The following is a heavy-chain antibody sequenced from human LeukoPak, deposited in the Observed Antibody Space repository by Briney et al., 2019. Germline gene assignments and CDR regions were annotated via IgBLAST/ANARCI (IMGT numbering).Heavy chain of an antibody. Sequence: SLRLSCAASGFTFDGYAMHWVRQAPGKGLEWVSGISWNSGSIVYVDSVKGRFTISRDNAKNSLYLQMNSLRAEDTALYYCAKGSFGWLRSRFDYWGQGTLVTVSS. V-gene: IGHV3-9*01. CDR2: ISWNSGSI. CDR1: GFTFDGYA. CDR3: AKGSFGWLRSRFDY. D-gene: IGHD5-12*01. J-gene: IGHJ4*02.